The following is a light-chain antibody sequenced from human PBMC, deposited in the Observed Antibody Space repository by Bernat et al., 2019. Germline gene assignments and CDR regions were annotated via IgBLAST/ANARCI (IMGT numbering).Light chain of an antibody. CDR2: DVR. CDR1: SSDVGAYNY. V-gene: IGLV2-14*03. Sequence: QSALTQPASESGSPGQSITISCTGTSSDVGAYNYVSWYQQHPGRAPKLMIYDVRDRPSGISNRFSGSKSGNTASLTISGLLAEDEADYYCSSYTSSSTLVFGGGTRLTVL. CDR3: SSYTSSSTLV. J-gene: IGLJ3*02.